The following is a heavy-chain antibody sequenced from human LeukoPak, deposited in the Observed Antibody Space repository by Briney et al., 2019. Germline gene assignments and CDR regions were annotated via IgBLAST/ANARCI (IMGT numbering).Heavy chain of an antibody. V-gene: IGHV3-66*01. CDR1: GFTVSSNY. Sequence: PGGSLRLSCAASGFTVSSNYMSWVRRAPGKGLEWVSVIYSGGSTYYADSVKGRFTISRDNSKNTLYLQMNSLRAEDTAVYYCARDRGAVAGNWFDPWGQGTLVTVSS. CDR3: ARDRGAVAGNWFDP. CDR2: IYSGGST. J-gene: IGHJ5*02. D-gene: IGHD6-19*01.